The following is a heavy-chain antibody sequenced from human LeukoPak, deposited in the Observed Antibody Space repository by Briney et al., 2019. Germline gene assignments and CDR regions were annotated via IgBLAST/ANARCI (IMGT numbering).Heavy chain of an antibody. V-gene: IGHV3-7*03. Sequence: GGSLRLSCAASEFIFSNYWMSWVRQAPGKGLEWVANIKQDGSEKYFVDSVKGRFTISRDNAKNTLYLQMSSLSAADTAIYYCAKQLYSNGYRWFDPWGQGTLVTVSS. D-gene: IGHD3-22*01. CDR1: EFIFSNYW. J-gene: IGHJ5*02. CDR3: AKQLYSNGYRWFDP. CDR2: IKQDGSEK.